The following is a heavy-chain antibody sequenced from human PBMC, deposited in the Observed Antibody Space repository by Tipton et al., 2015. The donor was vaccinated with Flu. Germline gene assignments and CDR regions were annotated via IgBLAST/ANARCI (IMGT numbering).Heavy chain of an antibody. Sequence: TLSLTCAVYGGSFSGYYWSWIRQPPGKGLEWIGEINHSGSTNYNPSLKSRVTMPVDTSKNQFSLKLSSVTAADTAVYYCARESTLNYYDSSGHDYWGQGTLVTVSS. J-gene: IGHJ4*02. V-gene: IGHV4-34*01. CDR3: ARESTLNYYDSSGHDY. CDR2: INHSGST. D-gene: IGHD3-22*01. CDR1: GGSFSGYY.